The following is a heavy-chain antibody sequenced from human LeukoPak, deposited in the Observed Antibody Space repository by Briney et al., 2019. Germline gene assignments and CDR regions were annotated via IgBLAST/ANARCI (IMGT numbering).Heavy chain of an antibody. J-gene: IGHJ4*02. CDR2: ISYDGGNK. Sequence: GRSLRLSCAASGFTFSSYGMHWVRQAPGKGLEWVAVISYDGGNKYYADSVKGRFTISRDNSKNTLYLQMNSLRAEDTAVYYCAKSTIFGVVIDYWGQGTLVTVSS. CDR3: AKSTIFGVVIDY. CDR1: GFTFSSYG. V-gene: IGHV3-30*18. D-gene: IGHD3-3*01.